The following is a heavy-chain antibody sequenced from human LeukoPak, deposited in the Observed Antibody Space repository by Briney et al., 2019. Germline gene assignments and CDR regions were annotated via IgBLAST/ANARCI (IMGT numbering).Heavy chain of an antibody. CDR2: MFYSGNI. J-gene: IGHJ4*02. Sequence: SETLSLTCTVSGGSISSSSYYWGWIRQPPGKGLEWNGSMFYSGNIYYNPSLNSRVTISVDTSKNHFSLNLTYVTAADTAVYYCARDQPSRDGYNGYFDYWGQGTLVTVSS. CDR3: ARDQPSRDGYNGYFDY. CDR1: GGSISSSSYY. V-gene: IGHV4-39*07. D-gene: IGHD5-24*01.